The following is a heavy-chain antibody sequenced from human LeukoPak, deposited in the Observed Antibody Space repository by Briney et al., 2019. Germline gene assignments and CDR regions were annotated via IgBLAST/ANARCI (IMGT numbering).Heavy chain of an antibody. V-gene: IGHV3-7*01. D-gene: IGHD1-26*01. CDR1: GFTFSSYW. J-gene: IGHJ4*02. CDR2: IKQDGSEK. CDR3: ARINSGSYYPFDY. Sequence: GGSLRLSCAASGFTFSSYWMSWVRQAPGKGLEWVANIKQDGSEKYYVDSVKGRFTISRDNAKNSLYLQMNSLRAEDTAVYYCARINSGSYYPFDYWGQGTLVTVSS.